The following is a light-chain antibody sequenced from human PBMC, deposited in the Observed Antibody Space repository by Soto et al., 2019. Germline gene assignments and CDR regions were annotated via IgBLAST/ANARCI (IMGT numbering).Light chain of an antibody. CDR2: DAS. CDR1: HSVTTH. J-gene: IGKJ5*01. V-gene: IGKV3-11*01. Sequence: EIVLAQSPDTLSLSPEARATVSCWASHSVTTHLAWFQQRPGQTPRLLIYDASTRAPGIPARFSGRGSGADVTLTISSLEPEDFAVYYCQQRSDSITFGQGTRLE. CDR3: QQRSDSIT.